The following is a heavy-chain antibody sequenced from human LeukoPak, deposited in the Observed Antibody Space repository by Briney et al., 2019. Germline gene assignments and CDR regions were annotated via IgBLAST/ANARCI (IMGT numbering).Heavy chain of an antibody. CDR1: AFAFSSHW. D-gene: IGHD2-15*01. CDR3: ARGGDWFGP. CDR2: IKYDGSEK. J-gene: IGHJ5*02. Sequence: GGSLRRYCAASAFAFSSHWMSWVRQAPGKGLEWVANIKYDGSEKYYIDSVKGRFTISRDNAKNFLYLQMNGLRAEDTSVYYCARGGDWFGPWGQGTLVTVSS. V-gene: IGHV3-7*01.